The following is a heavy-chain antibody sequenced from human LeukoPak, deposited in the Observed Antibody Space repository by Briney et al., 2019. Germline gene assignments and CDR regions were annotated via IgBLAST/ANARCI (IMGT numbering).Heavy chain of an antibody. CDR2: TYYRYKWYY. D-gene: IGHD2-8*01. Sequence: SQTLSLTCSISGDSVSSNSAAWNWIRQSPSRGLEWLGRTYYRYKWYYEYAASVKSRITVKPDTSKKQLSLQLNSVTPEDTAVYYCASTHGPIDHWGQGTPVTVSS. V-gene: IGHV6-1*01. CDR1: GDSVSSNSAA. CDR3: ASTHGPIDH. J-gene: IGHJ5*02.